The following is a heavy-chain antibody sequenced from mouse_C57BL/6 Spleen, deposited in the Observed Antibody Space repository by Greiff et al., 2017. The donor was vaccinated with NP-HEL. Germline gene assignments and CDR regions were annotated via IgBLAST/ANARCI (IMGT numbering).Heavy chain of an antibody. CDR2: INYDGSST. CDR1: GFTFSDYY. D-gene: IGHD2-1*01. J-gene: IGHJ4*01. CDR3: AREDGNSYAMDY. V-gene: IGHV5-16*01. Sequence: DVMLVESEGGLVQPGSSMKLSCTASGFTFSDYYMAWVRQVPEKGLEWVANINYDGSSTYYLDYLKSRFIIARDNAKNILYLQLSSMKSEDKATYYCAREDGNSYAMDYWGQGTSVTVSS.